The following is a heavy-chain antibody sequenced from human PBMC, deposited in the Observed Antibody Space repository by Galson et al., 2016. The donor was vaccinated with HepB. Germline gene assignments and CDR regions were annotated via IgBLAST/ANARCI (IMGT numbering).Heavy chain of an antibody. CDR3: ARQTITAAGDY. Sequence: EPLSLTCSVSGASVSSNSFYWAWIRQPPGKGLEWIRSIYYSGRTYNNPSLKSRVTMSVDTSKNYFSLKLTSVTAADTAVYYCARQTITAAGDYWGQGTLVTVSS. V-gene: IGHV4-39*01. J-gene: IGHJ4*02. CDR2: IYYSGRT. CDR1: GASVSSNSFY. D-gene: IGHD6-13*01.